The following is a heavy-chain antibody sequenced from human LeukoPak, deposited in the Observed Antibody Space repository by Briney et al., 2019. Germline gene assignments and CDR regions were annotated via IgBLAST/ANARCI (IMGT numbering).Heavy chain of an antibody. CDR2: IIPFFGTG. D-gene: IGHD3-16*01. V-gene: IGHV1-69*05. CDR1: GITFSSSV. J-gene: IGHJ4*02. Sequence: SVKVSCKASGITFSSSVMSWVRQAPGQGLEWMGGIIPFFGTGTYAQKFQGGVTITTDESTSTAYMELSSLRSDDTAVYYCAGGGGGSAPFDYWGQGTLVSVSS. CDR3: AGGGGGSAPFDY.